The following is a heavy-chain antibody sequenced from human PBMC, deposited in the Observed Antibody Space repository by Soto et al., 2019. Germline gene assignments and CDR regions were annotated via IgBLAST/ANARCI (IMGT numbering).Heavy chain of an antibody. CDR3: ARWGCSGSNCNLNQRSFDL. D-gene: IGHD2-15*01. CDR2: IWYDGSNK. CDR1: GFVFNEYG. J-gene: IGHJ4*02. Sequence: QAQLVESGGGVVQPGRSLRLSCAASGFVFNEYGMHWVRQAPGKGLEWVAVIWYDGSNKYYADSVRGRFTFSRDNSRNTMSLQMNSLRVEDTAMYYCARWGCSGSNCNLNQRSFDLWGQGTLVTVSS. V-gene: IGHV3-33*01.